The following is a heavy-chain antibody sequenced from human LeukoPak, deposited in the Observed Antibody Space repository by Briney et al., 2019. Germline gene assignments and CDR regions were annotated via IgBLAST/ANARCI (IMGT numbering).Heavy chain of an antibody. CDR1: GFTFRNYW. CDR2: INQDGSEK. V-gene: IGHV3-7*05. CDR3: ARGTYYYDY. Sequence: GESLRPSCAASGFTFRNYWMTWVRQAPGKGLEWVANINQDGSEKYYVDSVKGRFTISRDNAKNSLYLQMNSLRPEDTAVYYCARGTYYYDYWGQGTLVTVSS. J-gene: IGHJ4*02.